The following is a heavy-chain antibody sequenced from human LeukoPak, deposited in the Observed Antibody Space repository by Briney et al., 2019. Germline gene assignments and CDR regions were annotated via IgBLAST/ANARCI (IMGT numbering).Heavy chain of an antibody. V-gene: IGHV4-34*01. D-gene: IGHD6-13*01. J-gene: IGHJ4*02. Sequence: SETLSLTCTVSGGSISSYYWSWIRQPPGKGLEWIGEINHSGSTNYNPSLKSRVTISVDTSKNQFSLKLSSVTAADTAVYYCARRRYSQLVRFPVVYWGQGTLVTVSS. CDR3: ARRRYSQLVRFPVVY. CDR1: GGSISSYY. CDR2: INHSGST.